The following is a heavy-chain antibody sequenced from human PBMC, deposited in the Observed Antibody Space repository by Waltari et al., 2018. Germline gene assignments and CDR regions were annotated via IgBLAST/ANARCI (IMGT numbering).Heavy chain of an antibody. CDR1: GGSVSRYY. J-gene: IGHJ5*02. V-gene: IGHV4-59*02. Sequence: QVQLQESGPGLVRPSEPLSLTGAGAGGSVSRYYWSGIRQPPGTGLEWIGSIYVSGSTNDNASRKTRVSRSVYTCKSRSSLTRSSVTAAATAAYYCARTPIAAAGTWCDPSAPGSLVTVSS. CDR2: IYVSGST. CDR3: ARTPIAAAGTWCDP. D-gene: IGHD6-13*01.